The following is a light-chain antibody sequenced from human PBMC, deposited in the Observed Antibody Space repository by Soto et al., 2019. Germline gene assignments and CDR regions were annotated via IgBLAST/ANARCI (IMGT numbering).Light chain of an antibody. Sequence: QSALTQPASVSGSPGRSITIPGPGTNGDVGSYDLVSWYQQYPGKAPNLIIYEVNKRPAGVANLFAGANAANTASVTISGLQTEDEADYDCCSDAGGNALIFGGGTKLTVL. CDR1: NGDVGSYDL. J-gene: IGLJ2*01. CDR2: EVN. V-gene: IGLV2-23*02. CDR3: CSDAGGNALI.